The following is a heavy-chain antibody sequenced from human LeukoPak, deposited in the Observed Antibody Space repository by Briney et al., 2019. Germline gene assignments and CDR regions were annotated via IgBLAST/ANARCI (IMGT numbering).Heavy chain of an antibody. Sequence: SETLSLTCAVYGGPFSGYYWSWIRQPPGKGLEWIGEINHSGSTNYNPSLKSRVTISVDTSKNQFSLKLSSVTAADTAVYYCARSRLWLFYYYYMDVWGKGTMVTVSS. CDR2: INHSGST. V-gene: IGHV4-34*01. CDR1: GGPFSGYY. J-gene: IGHJ6*03. D-gene: IGHD5-18*01. CDR3: ARSRLWLFYYYYMDV.